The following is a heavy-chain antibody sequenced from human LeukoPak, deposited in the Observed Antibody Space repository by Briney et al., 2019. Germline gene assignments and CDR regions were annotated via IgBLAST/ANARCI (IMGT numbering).Heavy chain of an antibody. J-gene: IGHJ6*03. Sequence: GGSLRLSCAASGLTFSSYWMHWVRQAPGKGLVWVSRINSDGSTTNYADSVKGRFTISRDNAKNTLYLQMNSLRAEDTAVYYCARDRRLWNMDVWGTGTTVTISS. CDR3: ARDRRLWNMDV. D-gene: IGHD4/OR15-4a*01. V-gene: IGHV3-74*01. CDR1: GLTFSSYW. CDR2: INSDGSTT.